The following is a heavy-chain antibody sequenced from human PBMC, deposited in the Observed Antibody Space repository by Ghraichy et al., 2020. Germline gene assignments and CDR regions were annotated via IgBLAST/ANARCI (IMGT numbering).Heavy chain of an antibody. D-gene: IGHD3-3*01. J-gene: IGHJ4*02. CDR1: GFTFSSYA. V-gene: IGHV3-23*01. CDR2: ISGSGGST. Sequence: GGSLRLSCAASGFTFSSYAMSWVRQAPGKGLEWVSAISGSGGSTYYADSVKGRFTISRDNSKNTLYLQMNSLRAEDTAVYYCAKSTSYYDFWSEVCFDYWGQGTLVTVSS. CDR3: AKSTSYYDFWSEVCFDY.